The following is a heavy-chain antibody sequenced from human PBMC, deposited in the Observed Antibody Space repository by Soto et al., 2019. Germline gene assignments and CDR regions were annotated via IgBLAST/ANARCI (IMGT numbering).Heavy chain of an antibody. CDR1: GFTFSSYS. CDR3: ARVPEGGGLHHYYYYYGMDV. Sequence: GGSLRLSCAASGFTFSSYSMNWVRQAPGKGLEWVSSISSSSSYIYYADSVKGRFTISRDNAKNSLYLQMNSLRAEDTAVYYCARVPEGGGLHHYYYYYGMDVWGQGTTVTVSS. CDR2: ISSSSSYI. V-gene: IGHV3-21*01. J-gene: IGHJ6*02. D-gene: IGHD4-4*01.